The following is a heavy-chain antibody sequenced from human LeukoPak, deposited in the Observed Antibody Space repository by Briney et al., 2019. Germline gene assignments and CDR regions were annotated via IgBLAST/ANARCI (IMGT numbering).Heavy chain of an antibody. Sequence: GGSLRLSCVASGFTSNENWMSWVRQVPGKGLEWVANIKYDGSEEDYADSVKGRFTISRDNAKNSLYLHMKSLTAEDTAVYFCARSPSGFRSTFVNWGQGTLVSVSS. V-gene: IGHV3-7*03. CDR1: GFTSNENW. D-gene: IGHD3-9*01. CDR3: ARSPSGFRSTFVN. CDR2: IKYDGSEE. J-gene: IGHJ4*02.